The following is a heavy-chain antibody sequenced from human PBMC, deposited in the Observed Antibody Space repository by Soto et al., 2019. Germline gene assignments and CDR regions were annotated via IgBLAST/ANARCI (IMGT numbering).Heavy chain of an antibody. J-gene: IGHJ6*02. V-gene: IGHV3-21*01. CDR1: TFTINNYS. D-gene: IGHD2-8*01. CDR2: ITSGSSFI. Sequence: EAHLVESGGGLVKPGGSLRVSCVASTFTINNYSLHWVRQAPGKGLEWVPYITSGSSFIDYAYSVKGRFTISRDDGKNLLFLQMSSLRADDAAVYYWARSQRNGAMDVWGQGTTVTVSS. CDR3: ARSQRNGAMDV.